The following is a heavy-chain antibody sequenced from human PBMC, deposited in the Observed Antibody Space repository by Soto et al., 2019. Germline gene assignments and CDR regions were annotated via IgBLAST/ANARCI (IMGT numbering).Heavy chain of an antibody. CDR1: GGSISSYY. Sequence: SETLSLTCTVSGGSISSYYWSWIRQPPGKGLEWIGYIYYSGSTNYNPSLKSRVTISVDTSKNQFSLKLSSVTAADTAVYYCARGDSLNWNDRDYWGQGTLVTVSS. CDR2: IYYSGST. D-gene: IGHD1-1*01. J-gene: IGHJ4*02. V-gene: IGHV4-59*01. CDR3: ARGDSLNWNDRDY.